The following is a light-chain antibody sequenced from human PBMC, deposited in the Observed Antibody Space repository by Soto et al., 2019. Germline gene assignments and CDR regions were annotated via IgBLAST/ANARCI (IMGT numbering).Light chain of an antibody. CDR1: NSNIGSNT. CDR3: SAWDDSLSGLV. V-gene: IGLV1-44*01. J-gene: IGLJ1*01. CDR2: TNS. Sequence: QSVLTQPPSASGAPGQRVTISCAGSNSNIGSNTVKWYQQLPGTAPKLLIHTNSQRPSGVPDRFSGSKSGTSASLAISGLQSEDEADYYCSAWDDSLSGLVFGTGTKVTVL.